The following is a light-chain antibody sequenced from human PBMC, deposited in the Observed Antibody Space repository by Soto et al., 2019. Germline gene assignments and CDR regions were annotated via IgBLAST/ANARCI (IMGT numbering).Light chain of an antibody. V-gene: IGKV1-17*01. CDR2: AAS. CDR1: QGITNH. Sequence: DTQMTQSPSSLSASVGDRVTITCRSSQGITNHLGWYQQKPSKAPKRLIYAASSLQSGVPSRFSGSESGTEFTLTISSLQPEDFATYYCLQHNSYPLTFGGRTKVEIK. J-gene: IGKJ4*01. CDR3: LQHNSYPLT.